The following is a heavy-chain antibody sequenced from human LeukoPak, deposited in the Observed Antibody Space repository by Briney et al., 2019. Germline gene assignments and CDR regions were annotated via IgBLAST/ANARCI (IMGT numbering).Heavy chain of an antibody. CDR3: ARGHRFDP. Sequence: PSETLSLTCAVYGGSFRGYYWSWIREPPGKGLEWIGEINHSGSTNYNPSLKSRVTISVDTSKTQFPLNLSSVPAADTAVYYCARGHRFDPWGQGTLVTVSS. CDR1: GGSFRGYY. CDR2: INHSGST. V-gene: IGHV4-34*01. J-gene: IGHJ5*02.